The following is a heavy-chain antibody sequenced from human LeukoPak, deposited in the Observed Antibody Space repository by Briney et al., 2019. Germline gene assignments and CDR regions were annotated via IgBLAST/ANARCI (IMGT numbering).Heavy chain of an antibody. CDR1: GGSISSHY. V-gene: IGHV4-59*11. J-gene: IGHJ6*02. Sequence: SETLSLTCTVSGGSISSHYWSWTRQPPGKGLEWIGYIYYSGSTNYNPSLKSRVTISVDTSKNQFSLKLSSVTAADTAVYYCAREGGVVVVAATRSYYYYGMDVWGQGTTVTVSS. D-gene: IGHD2-15*01. CDR2: IYYSGST. CDR3: AREGGVVVVAATRSYYYYGMDV.